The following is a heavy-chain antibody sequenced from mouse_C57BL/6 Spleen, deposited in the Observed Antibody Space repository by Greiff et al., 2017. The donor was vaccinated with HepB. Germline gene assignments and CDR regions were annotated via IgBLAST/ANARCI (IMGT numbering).Heavy chain of an antibody. D-gene: IGHD3-2*02. CDR2: IYPGSGST. Sequence: QVQLQQPGAELVKPGASVKMSCKASGYTFTSYWITWVKQRPGQGLEWIGDIYPGSGSTNYNEKFKSKATLTVDTSSSTAYMQLSSLTSEDSAVYYWARGGQLRLRKAMDYWGQGTSVTVSS. CDR3: ARGGQLRLRKAMDY. V-gene: IGHV1-55*01. CDR1: GYTFTSYW. J-gene: IGHJ4*01.